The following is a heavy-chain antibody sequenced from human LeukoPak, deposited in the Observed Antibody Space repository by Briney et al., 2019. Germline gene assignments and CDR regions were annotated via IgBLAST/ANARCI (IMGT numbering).Heavy chain of an antibody. Sequence: SETLSLTCAVSGYSISSGYYWGWIRQPPGQGLEWIGSIYHSGSTYYNPSLKSRVTISVDTSKNQFSLKLSSVTAADTAVYYCARTSKSLTDYWGQGTLVTVSS. CDR3: ARTSKSLTDY. V-gene: IGHV4-38-2*01. CDR1: GYSISSGYY. CDR2: IYHSGST. J-gene: IGHJ4*02. D-gene: IGHD4-11*01.